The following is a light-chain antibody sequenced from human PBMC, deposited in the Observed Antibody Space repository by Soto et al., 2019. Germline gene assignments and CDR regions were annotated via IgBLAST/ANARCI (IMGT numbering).Light chain of an antibody. CDR2: DAS. Sequence: DIQLTQYPSFLSASVGDRVTITCRASQGISTFLAWYQQHPGTAPKRLIYDASNLQSGVPSRFSGSGSGTEFTLTISSLQPEDFATYYCQQVNNYPLTFGGGTKVEIK. CDR1: QGISTF. V-gene: IGKV1-9*01. J-gene: IGKJ4*01. CDR3: QQVNNYPLT.